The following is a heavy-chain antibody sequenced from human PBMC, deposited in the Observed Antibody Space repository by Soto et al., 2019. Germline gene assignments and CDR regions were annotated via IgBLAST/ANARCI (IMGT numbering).Heavy chain of an antibody. V-gene: IGHV1-18*01. CDR1: GYKFISHS. J-gene: IGHJ6*02. D-gene: IGHD2-21*01. CDR2: ISAYNGNT. Sequence: QIQLVQSGGEVKNPGASVKVSCKSSGYKFISHSITWVRQAPGQGLEWMGRISAYNGNTNYAQKLQGRVTMTTDTSTNTAYLELSRLRSDDTAVYYCARGAFCGGAPGCRDMDVWGQGTTVTVSS. CDR3: ARGAFCGGAPGCRDMDV.